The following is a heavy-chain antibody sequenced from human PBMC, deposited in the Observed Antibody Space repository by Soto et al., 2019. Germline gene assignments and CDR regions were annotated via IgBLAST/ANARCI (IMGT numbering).Heavy chain of an antibody. D-gene: IGHD1-7*01. CDR1: GRSVSSGSYY. CDR3: ARGGAGTTSYYYYGMDV. CDR2: IYYSGST. Sequence: PSETLSLTCTVSGRSVSSGSYYWSWLRQPPGKGLEWIGYIYYSGSTNYNHSLKSRVTISVDTSKNQFSLKLSSVTAVDMAVYYCARGGAGTTSYYYYGMDVWGQGTTVTVSS. J-gene: IGHJ6*02. V-gene: IGHV4-61*01.